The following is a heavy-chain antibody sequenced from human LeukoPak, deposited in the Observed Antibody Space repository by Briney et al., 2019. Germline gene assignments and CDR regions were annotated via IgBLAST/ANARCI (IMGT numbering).Heavy chain of an antibody. CDR3: AKEHSSASAFDI. CDR1: GFTFSSYA. V-gene: IGHV3-23*01. CDR2: ISGTGGST. D-gene: IGHD6-19*01. J-gene: IGHJ3*02. Sequence: GGFLRLSCAASGFTFSSYALTWVRQAPGKGLEWVSAISGTGGSTYYADFVKGRFTISKDNSKNTLYLQMNSLRAEDTAVYYCAKEHSSASAFDIWGQGTMVTVSS.